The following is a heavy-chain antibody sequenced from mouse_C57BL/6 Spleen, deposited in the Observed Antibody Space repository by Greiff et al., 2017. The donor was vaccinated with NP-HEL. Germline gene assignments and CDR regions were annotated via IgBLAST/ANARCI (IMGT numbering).Heavy chain of an antibody. J-gene: IGHJ4*01. CDR1: GFTFSSYA. D-gene: IGHD1-1*01. V-gene: IGHV5-4*01. CDR2: ISDGGSYT. Sequence: EVQLVESGGGLVKPGGSLKLSCAASGFTFSSYAMSWVRQTPEKRLEWVATISDGGSYTYYPDNVKGRFTISRDNAKNNLYLQMSHLKSEDTAMYYCAREGIYYYGSSCGDYWGQGTSVTVSS. CDR3: AREGIYYYGSSCGDY.